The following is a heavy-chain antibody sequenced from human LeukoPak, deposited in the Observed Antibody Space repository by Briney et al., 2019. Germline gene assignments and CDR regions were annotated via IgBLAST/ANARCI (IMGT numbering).Heavy chain of an antibody. J-gene: IGHJ4*02. CDR2: INHSGGT. CDR3: ARGRGAWIQLWGAKYYFDY. CDR1: GGSFSGYY. V-gene: IGHV4-34*01. D-gene: IGHD5-18*01. Sequence: SETLSLTCAVYGGSFSGYYWSWIRQPPGKGLEWIGEINHSGGTNYNPSLKSRVTISVDTSKNQFSLKLSSVTAADTAVYYCARGRGAWIQLWGAKYYFDYWGQGTLVTVSS.